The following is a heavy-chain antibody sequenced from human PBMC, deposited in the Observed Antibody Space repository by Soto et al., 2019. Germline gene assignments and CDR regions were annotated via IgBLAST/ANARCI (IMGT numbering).Heavy chain of an antibody. Sequence: SETLSLTCTVSGGPISSNYWSWVRQPPEKGLEWIGYIYYTGTTNYNTSLKSRVSISVDTSKNQFSLKLSSVTAADTAVYYCARGRYGPRYYVMDVWGQGTTVTVYS. CDR1: GGPISSNY. D-gene: IGHD3-16*01. CDR3: ARGRYGPRYYVMDV. J-gene: IGHJ6*02. CDR2: IYYTGTT. V-gene: IGHV4-59*01.